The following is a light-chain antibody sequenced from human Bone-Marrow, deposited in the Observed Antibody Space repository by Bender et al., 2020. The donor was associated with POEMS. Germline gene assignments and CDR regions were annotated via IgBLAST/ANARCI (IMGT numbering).Light chain of an antibody. CDR1: SSDVGSYDV. V-gene: IGLV2-23*02. J-gene: IGLJ3*02. Sequence: QSALTQPASVSGSPGQSITISCTGTSSDVGSYDVVSWYQQHPGKAPKLVIYEVNKRPSGVPDRFSGSKSGNTASLTVSGLQAEDEADYFCCSYAGTTRVFGGGTKLTAL. CDR2: EVN. CDR3: CSYAGTTRV.